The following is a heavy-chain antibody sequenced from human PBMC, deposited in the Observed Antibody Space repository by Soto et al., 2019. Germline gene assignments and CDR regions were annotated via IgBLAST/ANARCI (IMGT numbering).Heavy chain of an antibody. V-gene: IGHV4-34*01. CDR3: ARGITMKLAVQGDAPDKYNCDS. CDR2: INHSGRT. CDR1: GGSFIGYY. Sequence: PSETLSLTCAVYGGSFIGYYWSWIRQPPGKGLEWIGEINHSGRTNENPPLKSRVTISVDTSKNQFSLKWRSVTAADTAVYYCARGITMKLAVQGDAPDKYNCDSWGQGSLVNVSS. J-gene: IGHJ4*02. D-gene: IGHD3-22*01.